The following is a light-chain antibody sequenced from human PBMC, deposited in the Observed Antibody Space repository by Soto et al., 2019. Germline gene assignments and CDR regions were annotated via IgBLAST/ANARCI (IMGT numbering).Light chain of an antibody. V-gene: IGLV2-14*01. CDR1: SSDIGSYNY. CDR2: EVN. CDR3: SSYTTSTTYV. J-gene: IGLJ1*01. Sequence: QSAPTQPASVSGSPGQSTTISCTATSSDIGSYNYVSWYLQHPGRAPRLMIYEVNNRPSGVSNRFSGSKSGNTASLTISGLQAEDEADYYCSSYTTSTTYVFGPGTKVTVL.